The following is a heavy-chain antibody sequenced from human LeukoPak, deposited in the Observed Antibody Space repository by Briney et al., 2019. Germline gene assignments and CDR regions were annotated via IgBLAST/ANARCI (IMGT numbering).Heavy chain of an antibody. CDR2: ISYDGSNK. V-gene: IGHV3-30-3*01. CDR3: ARDGGDSSGYYVGYFDY. J-gene: IGHJ4*02. D-gene: IGHD3-22*01. CDR1: GFTFSSYA. Sequence: GGSLRLSCAASGFTFSSYAMHWVRQAPGKGLEWVAVISYDGSNKYYADSVKGRFTISRGNSKNTLYLQMNSLRAEDTAVYYCARDGGDSSGYYVGYFDYWGQGTLVTVSS.